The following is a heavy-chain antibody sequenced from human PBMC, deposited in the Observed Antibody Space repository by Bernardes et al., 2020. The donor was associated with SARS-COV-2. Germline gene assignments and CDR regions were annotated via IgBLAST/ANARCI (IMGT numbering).Heavy chain of an antibody. CDR1: GGSFSGYY. V-gene: IGHV4-34*01. Sequence: SETLSLTCAVYGGSFSGYYWTWIRQPPGKGLEWIGEINHSGSTNYNPSLKSRVTISVDTSKNQFSLKLSSVTAADTAVYYCARSRSYYLNWFDPWGQGTLVTVSS. D-gene: IGHD3-10*01. CDR3: ARSRSYYLNWFDP. CDR2: INHSGST. J-gene: IGHJ5*02.